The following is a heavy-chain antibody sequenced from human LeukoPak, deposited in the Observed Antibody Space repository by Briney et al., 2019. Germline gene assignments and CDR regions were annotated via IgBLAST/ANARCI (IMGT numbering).Heavy chain of an antibody. CDR1: GGSISSYY. Sequence: SETLSLTCTVSGGSISSYYWSWIRQPPGKGLEWIGYIYYSGSTNYNPSLKSRVTISVDTSKNQFSLKLSSVTAADTAVYYCARLGEYGSGSYSYFDYWGQGTLVTVSS. V-gene: IGHV4-59*08. CDR3: ARLGEYGSGSYSYFDY. D-gene: IGHD3-10*01. CDR2: IYYSGST. J-gene: IGHJ4*02.